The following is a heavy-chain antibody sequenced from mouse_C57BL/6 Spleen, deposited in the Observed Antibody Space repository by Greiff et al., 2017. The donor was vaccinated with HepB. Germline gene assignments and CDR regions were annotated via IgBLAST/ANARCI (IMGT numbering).Heavy chain of an antibody. V-gene: IGHV1-18*01. CDR2: INPNNGGT. CDR3: ARGGLRGDYYAMDY. J-gene: IGHJ4*01. D-gene: IGHD2-4*01. CDR1: GYTFTDYN. Sequence: VHVKQSGPELVKPGASVKIPCKASGYTFTDYNMDWVKQSHGKSLEWIGDINPNNGGTIYNQKFKGKATLTVDKSSSTAYMELRSLKSEDTAVYYCARGGLRGDYYAMDYWGQGTSVTVSS.